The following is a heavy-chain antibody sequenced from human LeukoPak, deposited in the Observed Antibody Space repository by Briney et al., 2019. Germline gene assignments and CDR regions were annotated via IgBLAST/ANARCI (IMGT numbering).Heavy chain of an antibody. V-gene: IGHV1-2*02. CDR1: GYTFTGYY. CDR2: INPNSGDT. J-gene: IGHJ4*02. CDR3: ARSDSSSEAYFDY. Sequence: GASVKVSCKASGYTFTGYYIHWLRQAPGQGLEWMGWINPNSGDTSYADKFQGRVTMTRDMFISTAYMELSRPRSDDTAVYYCARSDSSSEAYFDYWGQATLVTASS. D-gene: IGHD3-22*01.